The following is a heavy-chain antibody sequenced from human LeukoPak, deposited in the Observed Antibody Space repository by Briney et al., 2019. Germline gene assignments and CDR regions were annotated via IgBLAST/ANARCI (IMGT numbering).Heavy chain of an antibody. V-gene: IGHV3-9*01. CDR3: AKDARWPQFSYYFDY. J-gene: IGHJ4*02. D-gene: IGHD5-24*01. CDR1: GFTFDDYA. Sequence: GGSLRLSCAASGFTFDDYAMHWVRQAPGKGLEWVSGISWNSGSIDYADSVKGRFTISRDNAKNSLYLQMSSLRPEDTALYYCAKDARWPQFSYYFDYWGQGTLVTVSS. CDR2: ISWNSGSI.